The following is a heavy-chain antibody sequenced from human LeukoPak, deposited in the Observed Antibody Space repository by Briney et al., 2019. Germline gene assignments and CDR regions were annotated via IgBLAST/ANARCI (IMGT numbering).Heavy chain of an antibody. V-gene: IGHV1-3*03. CDR1: GHTFTSYA. D-gene: IGHD2-15*01. Sequence: ASVKVSCKASGHTFTSYAMHWVRQAPGQRLEWMGWINAGNGNTKYSQEFQGRVTITRDTSASTAYMELSSLRSEDMAVYYCARDARYCSGGSCYSGAFDIWGQGTMVTVSS. J-gene: IGHJ3*02. CDR3: ARDARYCSGGSCYSGAFDI. CDR2: INAGNGNT.